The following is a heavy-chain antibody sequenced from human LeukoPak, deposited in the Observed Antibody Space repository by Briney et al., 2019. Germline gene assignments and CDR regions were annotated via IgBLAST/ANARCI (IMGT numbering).Heavy chain of an antibody. CDR1: GGSISSYY. J-gene: IGHJ6*03. Sequence: SETLSLTCTVSGGSISSYYWSWIRQPAGKGLEWIGRIYTSGSTNYNPSLKSRVTMSVDTSKNQFSLKLSSVTGADTAVYYCARIAVAADYYYYYMDVWGKGTTVTISS. CDR3: ARIAVAADYYYYYMDV. D-gene: IGHD6-19*01. CDR2: IYTSGST. V-gene: IGHV4-4*07.